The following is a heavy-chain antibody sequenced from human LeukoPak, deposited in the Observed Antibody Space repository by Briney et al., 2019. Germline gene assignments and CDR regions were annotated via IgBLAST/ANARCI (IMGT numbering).Heavy chain of an antibody. Sequence: GGSLRLSCAASGFTFSSYGMHWVRQAPGKGLEWVAFIRHDGSNKYYADSVKGRFTISRDNSKNTLYLQMNSLRAEDTAVYYCAVRSGSYFFDYWGQGTLVTVSS. CDR2: IRHDGSNK. CDR3: AVRSGSYFFDY. D-gene: IGHD1-26*01. CDR1: GFTFSSYG. J-gene: IGHJ4*02. V-gene: IGHV3-30*02.